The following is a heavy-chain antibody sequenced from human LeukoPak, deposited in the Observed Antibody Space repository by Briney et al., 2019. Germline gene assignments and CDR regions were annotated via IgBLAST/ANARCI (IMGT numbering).Heavy chain of an antibody. Sequence: GGSLRLSCAASGFTFSSYAMSWVRQAPGKGLEWVSTIGSSGDSTYYADSVKGRFTISRDSSKNTLYLQMNSLRAEDTAVYYCAREYYYDSSGPLGSDYWGQGTLVTVSS. CDR3: AREYYYDSSGPLGSDY. D-gene: IGHD3-22*01. V-gene: IGHV3-23*01. CDR1: GFTFSSYA. CDR2: IGSSGDST. J-gene: IGHJ4*02.